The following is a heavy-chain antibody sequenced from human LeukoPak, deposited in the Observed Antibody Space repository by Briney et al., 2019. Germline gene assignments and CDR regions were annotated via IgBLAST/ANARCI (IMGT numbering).Heavy chain of an antibody. CDR2: INTNIGNP. Sequence: AASVKVSCKASGYTFTSYAMNWVRQAPGQGLEWMGWINTNIGNPTYAQGFTGRFVFSLDTSVSTAYLQISSLKAEDTAVYYCARGIGYSSSWNAFDIWGQGTMITVSS. CDR3: ARGIGYSSSWNAFDI. CDR1: GYTFTSYA. D-gene: IGHD6-13*01. V-gene: IGHV7-4-1*02. J-gene: IGHJ3*02.